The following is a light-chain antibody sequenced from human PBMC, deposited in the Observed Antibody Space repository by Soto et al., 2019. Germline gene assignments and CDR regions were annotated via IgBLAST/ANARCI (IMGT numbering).Light chain of an antibody. CDR1: SSDVGSYNY. J-gene: IGLJ1*01. V-gene: IGLV2-14*01. CDR2: DVS. CDR3: SSYASSNTLYV. Sequence: QSVLTQPASVSGSPGQSITISCTGTSSDVGSYNYVSWYQQHPGKAPKLMIYDVSNRPSGVSNRFSGSKSGNTASLTISGLQAEDEADYYCSSYASSNTLYVFGTGTKVTVL.